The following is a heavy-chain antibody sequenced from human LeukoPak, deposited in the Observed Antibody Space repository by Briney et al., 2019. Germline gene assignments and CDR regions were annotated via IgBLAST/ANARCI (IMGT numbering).Heavy chain of an antibody. CDR3: AKDIGFFTAFDI. V-gene: IGHV3-9*01. J-gene: IGHJ3*02. CDR1: GFTFDDYA. CDR2: ISWNSGSI. Sequence: GRSLRLSCAASGFTFDDYAIHWVRKAPGKGLEWVSGISWNSGSIGYADSVKGRFTISRDNAKNSLYLQMSSLRVEDTALYYCAKDIGFFTAFDIWGQGTMVTVSS. D-gene: IGHD2-15*01.